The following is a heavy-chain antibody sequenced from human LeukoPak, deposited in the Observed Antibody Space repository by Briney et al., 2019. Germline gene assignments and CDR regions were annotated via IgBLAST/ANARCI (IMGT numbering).Heavy chain of an antibody. CDR2: IRYDGSNK. V-gene: IGHV3-30*02. J-gene: IGHJ5*02. D-gene: IGHD2-2*02. CDR1: GFTFSSYG. Sequence: PGGSLRLSCAASGFTFSSYGMHWVRQAPGKGLEWVAFIRYDGSNKYYADSVKGRFTISRDNSKNTLNLLMNSLRVEDTAMYHCARDRGNIVVVPNAIRGWFDPWGQGTLVTVSS. CDR3: ARDRGNIVVVPNAIRGWFDP.